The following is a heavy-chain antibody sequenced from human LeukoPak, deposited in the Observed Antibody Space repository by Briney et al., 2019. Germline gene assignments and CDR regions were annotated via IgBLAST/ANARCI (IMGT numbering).Heavy chain of an antibody. J-gene: IGHJ4*02. V-gene: IGHV3-11*04. CDR2: ICSSGSTP. D-gene: IGHD1-1*01. CDR3: AKFMTTLSTDFVDS. Sequence: GGSLRLSCAASGFTFSEYYMSWGRQTPGRGLGCVSYICSSGSTPYYADPVRVGSTIYRNNAKTSLYLQINRLRAEDTAVYSCAKFMTTLSTDFVDSGPRGTLVSVP. CDR1: GFTFSEYY.